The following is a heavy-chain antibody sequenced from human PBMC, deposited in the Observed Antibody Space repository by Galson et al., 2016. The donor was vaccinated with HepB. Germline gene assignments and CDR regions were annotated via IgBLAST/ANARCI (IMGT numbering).Heavy chain of an antibody. Sequence: SLRLSCAASGFPFSDYYMTWIRQAPGKGLQRISHISSDSSYTNYADSVKGRFTISRDNAKSSLNLQMNSLRAEDTAVYYCARVLRYHYMDFWGKGTTVTVSS. V-gene: IGHV3-11*06. D-gene: IGHD3-10*02. J-gene: IGHJ6*03. CDR1: GFPFSDYY. CDR3: ARVLRYHYMDF. CDR2: ISSDSSYT.